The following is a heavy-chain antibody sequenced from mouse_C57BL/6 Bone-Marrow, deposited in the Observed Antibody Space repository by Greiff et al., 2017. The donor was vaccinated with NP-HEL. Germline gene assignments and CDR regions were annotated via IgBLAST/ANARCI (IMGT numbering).Heavy chain of an antibody. Sequence: EVKLVESGPELVKPGASVKISCKASGYSFTGYYMHWVKQSHGNILDWIGYIYPYNGVSSYNQKFKGKATLTVDKSSSTAYMELRSLTSEDSAVYYCAMNLRWKALFAYWGQGTLVTVSA. CDR3: AMNLRWKALFAY. CDR1: GYSFTGYY. J-gene: IGHJ3*01. V-gene: IGHV1-31*01. CDR2: IYPYNGVS. D-gene: IGHD2-1*01.